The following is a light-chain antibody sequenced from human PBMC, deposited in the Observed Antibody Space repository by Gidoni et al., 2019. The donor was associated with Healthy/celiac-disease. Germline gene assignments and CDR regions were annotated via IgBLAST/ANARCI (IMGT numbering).Light chain of an antibody. Sequence: EIVLTLSPGTLSLSPGERATLSCRASQSVSSSYLAWYQQKPGQAPRLLIYGASRRATGIPDRFSGRGSGTDFTLTISRLEPEDLAVYYCQQYGSSPWTFGQGTKVEIK. CDR2: GAS. V-gene: IGKV3-20*01. J-gene: IGKJ1*01. CDR3: QQYGSSPWT. CDR1: QSVSSSY.